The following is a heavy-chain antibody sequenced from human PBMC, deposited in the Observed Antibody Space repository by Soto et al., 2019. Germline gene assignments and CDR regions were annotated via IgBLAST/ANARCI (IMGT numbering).Heavy chain of an antibody. V-gene: IGHV1-46*01. Sequence: EASVKVSCKTSGYTFTNYYMHWVRQAPGQGLEWMGIIKCSGGETTYAQKFQGRVTMTRNTSISTAYMELSSLRSEDTAVYYCAREEYYDFWSGYYKGNWFDPWGQGTLVTVSS. J-gene: IGHJ5*02. CDR3: AREEYYDFWSGYYKGNWFDP. D-gene: IGHD3-3*01. CDR2: IKCSGGET. CDR1: GYTFTNYY.